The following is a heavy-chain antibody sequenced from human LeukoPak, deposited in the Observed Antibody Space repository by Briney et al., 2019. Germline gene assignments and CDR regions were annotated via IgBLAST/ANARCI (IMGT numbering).Heavy chain of an antibody. D-gene: IGHD1-26*01. Sequence: GASVKISCKASGYTFTANYIHWVRQAPGQGLEWMGIIDPSGGSTGYAPKFQGRVIMTRDTSTSTVYMDLSSLRSEDTAVYYCARDSSGSYDHWGQGTLVTVYS. V-gene: IGHV1-46*01. J-gene: IGHJ1*01. CDR2: IDPSGGST. CDR3: ARDSSGSYDH. CDR1: GYTFTANY.